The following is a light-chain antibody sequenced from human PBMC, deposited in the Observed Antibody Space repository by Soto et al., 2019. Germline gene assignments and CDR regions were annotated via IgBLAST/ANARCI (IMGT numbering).Light chain of an antibody. CDR3: SSYTGSSINTVV. V-gene: IGLV2-14*01. J-gene: IGLJ2*01. CDR1: SSDVGKYNY. CDR2: EVS. Sequence: QSVLTQPASVSGSPGQSITISCTGTSSDVGKYNYVSWYQQHPAKAPTLMIFEVSNRPSGVSNRFSGSKSGNTASLTISGLQADDEAEYYCSSYTGSSINTVVFGGGTKLTVL.